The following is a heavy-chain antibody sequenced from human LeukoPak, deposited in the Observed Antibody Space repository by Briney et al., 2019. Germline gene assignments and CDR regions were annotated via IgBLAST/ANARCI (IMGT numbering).Heavy chain of an antibody. J-gene: IGHJ4*02. CDR3: ARELFGSGSYPDF. CDR2: IWHDGSHK. CDR1: GFSFNTYA. D-gene: IGHD3-10*01. Sequence: PGRSLTLSCAASGFSFNTYAMHWVRQAPGQGLEWVALIWHDGSHKFYSNSVRGQFTISRDNSKNTVYLQMNNLRPEDTAVYYCARELFGSGSYPDFWGQGTLVIVSS. V-gene: IGHV3-33*01.